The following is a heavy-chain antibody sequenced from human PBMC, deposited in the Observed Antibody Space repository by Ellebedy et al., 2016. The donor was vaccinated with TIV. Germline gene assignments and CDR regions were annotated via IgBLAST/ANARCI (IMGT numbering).Heavy chain of an antibody. V-gene: IGHV3-74*01. J-gene: IGHJ3*02. CDR1: GFSFSNYW. Sequence: GGSLRLSCAASGFSFSNYWMHWVRQVPGMGLVWVSRVKSDGSTTYYADSVKGRFTISRDNSTHTLYIQMSSLGAEDTSVYNCARKTYNDVDLKLWGIFDIWGRGTMVTVSS. CDR2: VKSDGSTT. D-gene: IGHD3-10*01. CDR3: ARKTYNDVDLKLWGIFDI.